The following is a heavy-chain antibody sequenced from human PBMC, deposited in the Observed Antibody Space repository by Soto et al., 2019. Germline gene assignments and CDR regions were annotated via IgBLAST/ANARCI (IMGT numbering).Heavy chain of an antibody. CDR3: TRAGRFPRSWFDP. J-gene: IGHJ5*02. CDR2: VNHSGEA. V-gene: IGHV4-34*01. Sequence: PSLTCGVYGGSFRNYYWIWVRQPPGKGLEWIGEVNHSGEATYNPSLQSRITISLDTSNNQFSLKMTSVTAADTAMYFCTRAGRFPRSWFDPWGQGTQVTVSS. CDR1: GGSFRNYY. D-gene: IGHD3-10*01.